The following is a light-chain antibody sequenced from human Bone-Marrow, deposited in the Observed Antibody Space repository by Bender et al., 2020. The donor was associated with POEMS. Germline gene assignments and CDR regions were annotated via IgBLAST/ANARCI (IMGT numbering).Light chain of an antibody. V-gene: IGLV2-23*02. Sequence: QSALTQPASVSGSPGQSITISCTGTGSDVGGYGLVACYKQNPGQAPKLMINEVTRRPAGVSNRFSGSKSGNTASLTISGLQAEDEADYYCCSYAGSSTWVFGGGTKVTVL. CDR1: GSDVGGYGL. CDR3: CSYAGSSTWV. J-gene: IGLJ3*02. CDR2: EVT.